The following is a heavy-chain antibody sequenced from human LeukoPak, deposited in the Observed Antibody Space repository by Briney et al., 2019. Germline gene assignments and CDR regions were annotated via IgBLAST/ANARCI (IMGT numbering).Heavy chain of an antibody. CDR2: VSADGSST. V-gene: IGHV3-74*01. CDR1: GFTFSTYW. CDR3: ARGPLSSNPGT. Sequence: PGGSLRLSCAASGFTFSTYWMHWVRQAPRKGLVCVSRVSADGSSTTYADSVKGRFTISRDNAKNTLYLQMHSLRAEDTDIYYCARGPLSSNPGTWGQGTLVTVSS. D-gene: IGHD2-2*01. J-gene: IGHJ5*02.